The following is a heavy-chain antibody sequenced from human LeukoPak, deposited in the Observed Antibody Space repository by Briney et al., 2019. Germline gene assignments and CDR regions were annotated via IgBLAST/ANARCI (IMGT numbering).Heavy chain of an antibody. V-gene: IGHV3-9*01. CDR3: AKDMGGVATTPFDY. CDR2: ISWNSGSI. CDR1: GFTFDDYA. J-gene: IGHJ4*02. Sequence: GRSPRLSCAASGFTFDDYAMHWVRQAPGKGLEWASGISWNSGSIGYADSVKGRFTISRDNAKNSLYLQMNSLRAEDTALYYCAKDMGGVATTPFDYWGQGTLVTVSS. D-gene: IGHD5-12*01.